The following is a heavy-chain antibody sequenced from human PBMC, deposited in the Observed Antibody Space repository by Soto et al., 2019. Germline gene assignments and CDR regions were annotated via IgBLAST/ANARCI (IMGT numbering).Heavy chain of an antibody. CDR2: INVDGSMT. CDR1: GFNFRSYW. V-gene: IGHV3-74*01. J-gene: IGHJ4*02. CDR3: ARGYRDY. D-gene: IGHD3-16*02. Sequence: EVQLEESGGGLVQPGGSLRLSCAASGFNFRSYWMHWVRQAPGKGLMWVSRINVDGSMTHYADSVKGRFTISRDNAKNALYLQMNRLRAEDTAVYYCARGYRDYWGQGTLVTVSS.